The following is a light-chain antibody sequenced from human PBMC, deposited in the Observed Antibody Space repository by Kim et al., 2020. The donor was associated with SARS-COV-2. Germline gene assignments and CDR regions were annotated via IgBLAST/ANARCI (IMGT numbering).Light chain of an antibody. CDR2: SNN. CDR1: SSNIGSNT. V-gene: IGLV1-44*01. CDR3: AAWDDSLNGVV. J-gene: IGLJ2*01. Sequence: GQRGTIPGSGSSSNIGSNTVNWYQQLPGTAPKLLIYSNNQRPSGVPDRFSGSKSGTSASLAISGLQSEDEADYYCAAWDDSLNGVVFGGGTKLTVL.